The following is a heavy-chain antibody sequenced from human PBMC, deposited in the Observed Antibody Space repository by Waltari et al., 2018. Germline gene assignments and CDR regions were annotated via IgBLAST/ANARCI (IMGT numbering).Heavy chain of an antibody. J-gene: IGHJ5*02. D-gene: IGHD3-3*01. Sequence: QLQLQESGPGLVKPSETLSLTCTVSGGSISVTNYYWGWIRQPPGKGLEWIANIYYSVSTYYNPSLNRRVTISVDTSKNQFSLNLNSVTAADTAVYYCARLPRYDYWTWGPGTLVTVSS. V-gene: IGHV4-39*01. CDR2: IYYSVST. CDR1: GGSISVTNYY. CDR3: ARLPRYDYWT.